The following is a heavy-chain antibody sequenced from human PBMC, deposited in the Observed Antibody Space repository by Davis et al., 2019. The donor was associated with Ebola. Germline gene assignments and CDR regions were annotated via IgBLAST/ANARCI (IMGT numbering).Heavy chain of an antibody. D-gene: IGHD3-3*02. Sequence: GGSLRLSCAASGFTFSSYGMHWVRQAPGKGLEWVAVIWYDGSNKYYADSVKGRFTISRDNSKSTLYLQMNSLRAEDTAVYYCARVSVPFDGGHLYYYYYGMDVWGQGTTVTVSS. CDR3: ARVSVPFDGGHLYYYYYGMDV. V-gene: IGHV3-33*08. CDR2: IWYDGSNK. J-gene: IGHJ6*02. CDR1: GFTFSSYG.